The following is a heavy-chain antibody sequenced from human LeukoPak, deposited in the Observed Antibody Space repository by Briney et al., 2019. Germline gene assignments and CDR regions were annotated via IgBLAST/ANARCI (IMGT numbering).Heavy chain of an antibody. J-gene: IGHJ4*02. D-gene: IGHD2-15*01. V-gene: IGHV4-39*01. CDR2: MYYSGST. CDR1: GGSISSSSYY. CDR3: ARFVVVVAAWVY. Sequence: SETLSLTCTVSGGSISSSSYYWGWIRQPPGKGLEWIGSMYYSGSTYYNPSLKSRVTISVDTSKNEFSLKLSSVTAADTAVYYCARFVVVVAAWVYWGQGTLVTVSS.